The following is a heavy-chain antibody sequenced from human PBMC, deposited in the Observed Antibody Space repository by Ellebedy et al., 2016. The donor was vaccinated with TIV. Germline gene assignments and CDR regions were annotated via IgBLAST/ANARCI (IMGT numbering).Heavy chain of an antibody. D-gene: IGHD4-23*01. CDR1: GYTFTTSG. Sequence: ASVKVSCXTPGYTFTTSGISWVRQAPGKGLEWVGWISTYNDKKNYALKFQDRVTMTTDTSTSTAYMELRSLISDDTAVYYCARVPLPGKADYWGQGTLVTVSS. J-gene: IGHJ4*02. CDR2: ISTYNDKK. V-gene: IGHV1-18*01. CDR3: ARVPLPGKADY.